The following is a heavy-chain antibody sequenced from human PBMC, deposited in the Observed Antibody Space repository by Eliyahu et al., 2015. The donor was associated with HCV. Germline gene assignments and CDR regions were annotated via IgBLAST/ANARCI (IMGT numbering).Heavy chain of an antibody. J-gene: IGHJ2*01. CDR1: GFTFSRYA. D-gene: IGHD4-17*01. V-gene: IGHV3-23*01. CDR2: ISVSGDTT. CDR3: ARGTTFWYFDL. Sequence: EVQVLESGGGLVQPGGSLRLSCAASGFTFSRYAMSWVRQAPGKGLEWVSSISVSGDTTYYIGSVKGRFTISRDNSKNTVYLQMNNLRAEDTAVYYCARGTTFWYFDLWGRGTLVTVSS.